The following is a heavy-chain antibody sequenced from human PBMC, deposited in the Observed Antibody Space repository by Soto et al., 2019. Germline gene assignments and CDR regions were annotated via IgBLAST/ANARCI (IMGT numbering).Heavy chain of an antibody. CDR2: ISAYNGNT. D-gene: IGHD6-6*01. J-gene: IGHJ5*02. V-gene: IGHV1-18*01. CDR1: GYTFTSYG. Sequence: ASVKVSCKASGYTFTSYGISWVRHAPGQGLEWMGWISAYNGNTNYAQKLQGRVTMTTDTSTSTAYMELRSLRSDDTAVYYCARSRHPYSSSNWFDPWGQGTLVTVSS. CDR3: ARSRHPYSSSNWFDP.